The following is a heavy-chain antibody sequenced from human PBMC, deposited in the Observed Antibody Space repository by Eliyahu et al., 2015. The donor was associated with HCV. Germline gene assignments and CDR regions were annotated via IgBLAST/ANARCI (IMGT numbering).Heavy chain of an antibody. Sequence: DVQLVESGGGLVQPGGSLXLSCAVFGFFFSTNYMSWVRQAPGKGLEWVSIIYTGGTTNYGDSVKGRFIISRDNSKNTLYLQMNSLRAEDTAVYYCARVVQVVDYWGQGTLVTVSS. CDR1: GFFFSTNY. CDR3: ARVVQVVDY. J-gene: IGHJ4*02. V-gene: IGHV3-66*01. D-gene: IGHD2-2*01. CDR2: IYTGGTT.